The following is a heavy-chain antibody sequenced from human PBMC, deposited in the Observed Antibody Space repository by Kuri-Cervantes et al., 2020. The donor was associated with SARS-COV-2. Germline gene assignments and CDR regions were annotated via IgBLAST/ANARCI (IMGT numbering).Heavy chain of an antibody. Sequence: GGSLRLSCAASGFTFSRYAMHWVRQAPGKGLEWVAVISYDGSNKYYADSVKGRFTISRDNSKSTLYLQVNSLRAEDTAVYYCAKDRVRRGYSGYVILDYWGQGTLVTVSS. V-gene: IGHV3-30-3*01. D-gene: IGHD5-12*01. CDR2: ISYDGSNK. CDR3: AKDRVRRGYSGYVILDY. J-gene: IGHJ4*02. CDR1: GFTFSRYA.